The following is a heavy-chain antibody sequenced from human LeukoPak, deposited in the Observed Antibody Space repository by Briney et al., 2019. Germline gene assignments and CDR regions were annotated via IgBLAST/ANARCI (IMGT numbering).Heavy chain of an antibody. CDR3: ASSVGATSFDY. V-gene: IGHV4-34*01. CDR2: INHSGST. J-gene: IGHJ4*02. CDR1: GGSFSGHY. D-gene: IGHD1-26*01. Sequence: SETLSLTCAVYGGSFSGHYWSWLCQPPGKGLEWIGEINHSGSTNYNPSLKSRVTISVDTSKNQFSLKLSSVTAADTAVYYCASSVGATSFDYWGQGTLVTVSS.